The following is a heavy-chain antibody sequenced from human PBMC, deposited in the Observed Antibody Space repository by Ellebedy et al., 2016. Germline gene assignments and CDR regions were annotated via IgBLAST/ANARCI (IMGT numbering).Heavy chain of an antibody. D-gene: IGHD2-8*01. CDR3: ARASVPYAMLGRPTSFYHIDV. Sequence: LRLXXTVSSGSMRNPDHFWSWIRLSPGRGLEWIGYIFYSGTAYYNPSLRSRVRISVDTSKNQFSLQMKSMTVADTAVFYCARASVPYAMLGRPTSFYHIDVWGKGSTVIVSS. J-gene: IGHJ6*03. CDR2: IFYSGTA. V-gene: IGHV4-30-4*01. CDR1: SGSMRNPDHF.